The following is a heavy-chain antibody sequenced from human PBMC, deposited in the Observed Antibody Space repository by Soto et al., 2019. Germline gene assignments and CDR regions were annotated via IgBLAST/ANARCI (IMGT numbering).Heavy chain of an antibody. V-gene: IGHV4-39*01. CDR1: GGSISSSSYY. J-gene: IGHJ5*02. CDR3: ARGRGVGGSTGTPRIWFDP. CDR2: IYHSGST. D-gene: IGHD2-15*01. Sequence: PSETLSLTCTVSGGSISSSSYYWGWIRQPPGKGLEWIGRIYHSGSTNYNPSLKSRVTISVDTSKNQFSLKLSSVTAADTAVYYCARGRGVGGSTGTPRIWFDPWGQGTLVTVSS.